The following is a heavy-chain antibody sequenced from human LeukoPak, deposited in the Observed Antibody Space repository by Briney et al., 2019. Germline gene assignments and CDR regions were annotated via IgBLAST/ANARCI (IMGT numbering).Heavy chain of an antibody. CDR2: INPHSGGT. V-gene: IGHV1-2*02. CDR3: AREDGSFDY. CDR1: GYTFTDYY. D-gene: IGHD5-24*01. Sequence: ASVKVSFKASGYTFTDYYTHWVRQAPGQGLEWMGWINPHSGGTSYAQKFQGRVTTTRDTSINTAYMEVTRLTSDDTAVYYCAREDGSFDYWGQGTLVIVSS. J-gene: IGHJ4*02.